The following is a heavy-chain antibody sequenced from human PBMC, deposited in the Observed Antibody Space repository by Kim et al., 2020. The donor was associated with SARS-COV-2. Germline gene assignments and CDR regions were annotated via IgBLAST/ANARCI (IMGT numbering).Heavy chain of an antibody. CDR3: ARGYSSSWGNNYYYYGMDV. V-gene: IGHV4-34*01. J-gene: IGHJ6*02. D-gene: IGHD6-13*01. Sequence: SRVTISVDTSKNQFSLKLSSVTAADTAVYYCARGYSSSWGNNYYYYGMDVWGQGTTVTVSS.